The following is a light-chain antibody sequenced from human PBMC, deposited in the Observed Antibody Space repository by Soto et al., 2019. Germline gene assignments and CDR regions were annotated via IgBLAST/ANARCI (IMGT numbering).Light chain of an antibody. CDR1: QSIGTY. J-gene: IGKJ4*01. Sequence: AIRMTQSPSSFSASTGDRVTITCRASQSIGTYLAWYQQIPGRAPKLLIFAASTLQRGVPSRFSGSGSGTDFTLTISCLQSEDFATYYCQQYYIYPPNFGGGTKVDIK. V-gene: IGKV1-8*01. CDR2: AAS. CDR3: QQYYIYPPN.